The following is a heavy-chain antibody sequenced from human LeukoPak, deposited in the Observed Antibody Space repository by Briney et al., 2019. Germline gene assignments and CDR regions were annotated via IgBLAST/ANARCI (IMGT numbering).Heavy chain of an antibody. J-gene: IGHJ4*02. D-gene: IGHD3-22*01. V-gene: IGHV3-23*01. CDR3: AKDPTYYYDSSGYSALD. Sequence: QPGGSLRLSCAASGFTFSSYAMSWVRQAPGKGLEWVSAISGSGGSTYYADSVKGRFTISRDNSKNTLYLQMNSLRAEDTAVYYCAKDPTYYYDSSGYSALDWGQGTLVTVS. CDR2: ISGSGGST. CDR1: GFTFSSYA.